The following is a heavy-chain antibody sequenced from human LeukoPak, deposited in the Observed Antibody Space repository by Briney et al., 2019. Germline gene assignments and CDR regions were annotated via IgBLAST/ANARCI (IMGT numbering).Heavy chain of an antibody. CDR1: GGSISSYY. Sequence: PSETLSLTCTVSGGSISSYYWSWIRQPPGKGLEWIGYIYYSGSTNYNPSLKSRVTISVDTSKNQFSLKLSSVTAADTAVYYCATVHGITGTTGLWFDPWGQGTLVTVSS. V-gene: IGHV4-59*08. D-gene: IGHD1-20*01. CDR2: IYYSGST. J-gene: IGHJ5*02. CDR3: ATVHGITGTTGLWFDP.